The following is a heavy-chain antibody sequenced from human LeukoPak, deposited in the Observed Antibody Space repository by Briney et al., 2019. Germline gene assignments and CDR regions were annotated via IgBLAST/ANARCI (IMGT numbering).Heavy chain of an antibody. D-gene: IGHD1-26*01. J-gene: IGHJ4*01. Sequence: PSETLSLTCTVSGGSISSGGYYWSWIRQHPGKGLEWIGYTYYSGSTYYNPSLKSRVTISVDTSKNQFSLKLSSVTAADTAVYYCAREEGIVGATVPLYWGQGTLVTVSS. CDR3: AREEGIVGATVPLY. V-gene: IGHV4-31*03. CDR1: GGSISSGGYY. CDR2: TYYSGST.